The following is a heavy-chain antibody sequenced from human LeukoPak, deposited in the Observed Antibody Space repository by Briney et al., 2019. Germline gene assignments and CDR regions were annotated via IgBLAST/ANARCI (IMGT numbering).Heavy chain of an antibody. CDR2: IYHSGST. V-gene: IGHV4-38-2*02. J-gene: IGHJ4*02. Sequence: SETLSLTCTVPGYSISSGYYWGWIRQPPGKGLEWIGSIYHSGSTYYNPSLKSRVTISVDTSKNQFSLKLSSVTAADTAVYYCARESPPTYDSSGYYYVSLRYFDYWGQGTLVTVSS. CDR1: GYSISSGYY. D-gene: IGHD3-22*01. CDR3: ARESPPTYDSSGYYYVSLRYFDY.